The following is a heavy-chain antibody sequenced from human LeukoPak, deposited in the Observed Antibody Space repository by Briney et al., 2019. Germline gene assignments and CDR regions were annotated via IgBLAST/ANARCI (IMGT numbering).Heavy chain of an antibody. CDR1: GFTFSSYS. J-gene: IGHJ6*04. D-gene: IGHD4/OR15-4a*01. V-gene: IGHV3-21*01. CDR3: ARDFGDYGGVPPYYYYYGMDV. CDR2: ISSSSSYI. Sequence: GGPLRLSCAASGFTFSSYSMNWVRQAPGKGLEWVSSISSSSSYIYYADSVKGRFTISRDNAKNSLYLQMNSLRAEDTAVYYCARDFGDYGGVPPYYYYYGMDVWGKGTTVTVSS.